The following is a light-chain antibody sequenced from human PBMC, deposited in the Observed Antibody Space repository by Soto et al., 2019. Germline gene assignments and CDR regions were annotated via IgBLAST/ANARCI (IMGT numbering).Light chain of an antibody. CDR3: AAWDAGVSGPA. V-gene: IGLV1-47*01. CDR1: SSNIGSTY. CDR2: RNN. Sequence: QSVLTQPPSASGTPGQRVTISCSGSSSNIGSTYVYWYQQLPGTAPKLLMYRNNQRPSGVPDRFSGSKSGTSASLAISGIRSEDEADYYCAAWDAGVSGPAFGGGTKVTVL. J-gene: IGLJ2*01.